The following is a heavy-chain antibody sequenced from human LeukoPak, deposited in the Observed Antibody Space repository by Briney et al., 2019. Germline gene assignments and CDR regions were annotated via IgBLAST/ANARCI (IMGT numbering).Heavy chain of an antibody. Sequence: PGGSLRLSCAASGFSFSNYWMDWVRQAPGNGLEWVANIKQDGSEKKCLDSVKGRFTISRDNAQNSLYLQMNSLRVEDTAVYYCTRSLDEWGQGTLVTVSS. CDR3: TRSLDE. CDR2: IKQDGSEK. CDR1: GFSFSNYW. J-gene: IGHJ4*02. D-gene: IGHD3-16*01. V-gene: IGHV3-7*01.